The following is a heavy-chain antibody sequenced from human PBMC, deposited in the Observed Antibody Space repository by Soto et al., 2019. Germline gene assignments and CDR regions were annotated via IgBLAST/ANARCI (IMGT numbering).Heavy chain of an antibody. CDR2: IYYSGST. CDR1: GGSISSYY. Sequence: SETLSLTCTVSGGSISSYYWSWIRQPSGKGLEWIGYIYYSGSTNYNPSLKSRVTISVDTSKNQFSLKLSSVTAADTAVYYCARGTVDCRGGSCYPTLVFDSCGKGTMVTV. J-gene: IGHJ3*02. D-gene: IGHD2-15*01. CDR3: ARGTVDCRGGSCYPTLVFDS. V-gene: IGHV4-59*08.